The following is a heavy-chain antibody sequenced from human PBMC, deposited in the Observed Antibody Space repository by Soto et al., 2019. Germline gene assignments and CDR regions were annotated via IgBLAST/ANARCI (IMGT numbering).Heavy chain of an antibody. CDR3: ARDPAAAGTFDY. D-gene: IGHD6-13*01. Sequence: QVQLRESGPGLVKPSGTLFLTCAVPSGSVNSSNWWSWVRQPPGKGLEWIGEIYHGGSANYNPSLRSRVTMSVDKSKNQVFLQLSSVTAADTAVYYCARDPAAAGTFDYWGQGTLVTVSS. CDR1: SGSVNSSNW. J-gene: IGHJ4*02. CDR2: IYHGGSA. V-gene: IGHV4-4*02.